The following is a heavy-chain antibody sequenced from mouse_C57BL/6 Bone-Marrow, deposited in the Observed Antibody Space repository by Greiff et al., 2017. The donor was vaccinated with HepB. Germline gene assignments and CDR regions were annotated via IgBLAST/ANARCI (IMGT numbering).Heavy chain of an antibody. Sequence: EVQLVESGGDLVKPGGSLKLSCAASGFTFSSYGMSWVRQTPDKRLEWVATISSGGSYTYYPDSVKGRFTISRDNAKNTLYLQMSSLKSEDTAMYYCAIFLDYWGQGTTLTVSS. J-gene: IGHJ2*01. CDR1: GFTFSSYG. CDR2: ISSGGSYT. CDR3: AIFLDY. V-gene: IGHV5-6*01.